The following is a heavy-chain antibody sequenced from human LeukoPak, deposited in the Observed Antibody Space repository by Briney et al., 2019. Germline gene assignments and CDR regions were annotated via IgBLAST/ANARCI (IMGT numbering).Heavy chain of an antibody. Sequence: GGSLRLSCAASGFTFSSYSMNWVRQAPGKGLEWVSSLSDSGGTTYYADSVKGRFTISRDNSKNTLYLQMNSLRAEDTAIYYCAKFRGSSWSSVHFDYWGQGTLVTVSS. V-gene: IGHV3-23*01. CDR3: AKFRGSSWSSVHFDY. CDR2: LSDSGGTT. J-gene: IGHJ4*02. D-gene: IGHD6-13*01. CDR1: GFTFSSYS.